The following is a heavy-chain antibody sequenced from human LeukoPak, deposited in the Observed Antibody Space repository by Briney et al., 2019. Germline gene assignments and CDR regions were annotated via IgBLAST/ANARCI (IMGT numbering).Heavy chain of an antibody. V-gene: IGHV4-34*01. CDR1: GGSISSYY. J-gene: IGHJ5*02. CDR2: INHSGST. CDR3: ARGGDLRFLEWLLYGWFDP. D-gene: IGHD3-3*01. Sequence: PSETLSLTCTVSGGSISSYYWSWIRQPPGKGLEWIGEINHSGSTNYNPSLKSRVTISVDTSKNQFSLKLSSVTAADTAVYYCARGGDLRFLEWLLYGWFDPWGQGTLVTVSS.